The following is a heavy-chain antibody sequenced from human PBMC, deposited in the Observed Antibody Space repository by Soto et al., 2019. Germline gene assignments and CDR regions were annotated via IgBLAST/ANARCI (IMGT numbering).Heavy chain of an antibody. J-gene: IGHJ5*02. Sequence: QVQLVQSGAEVKKPGASVKVSCKASGYTFSSYALHWVRQAPGQRLEWMGWINAANGNVKYSQKFQGRFTITRDTSASTAYMELSSLRSEDTAVYYCARAVGQFDPWGQGTLVTVSS. CDR1: GYTFSSYA. V-gene: IGHV1-3*01. D-gene: IGHD6-19*01. CDR2: INAANGNV. CDR3: ARAVGQFDP.